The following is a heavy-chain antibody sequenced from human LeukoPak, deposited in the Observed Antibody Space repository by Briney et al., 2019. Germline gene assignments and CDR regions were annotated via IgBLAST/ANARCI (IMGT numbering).Heavy chain of an antibody. D-gene: IGHD3-22*01. Sequence: ASVKVSCKASGYTFTTYGISWVRQAPGQGLEWMGWISTYNGNTNYAQKLQGRVTMTTDTSTSTAYMELSSLRSEDTAVYYCARKVPNDSSGYYYRGQFDPWGQGTLVTVSS. CDR1: GYTFTTYG. CDR3: ARKVPNDSSGYYYRGQFDP. CDR2: ISTYNGNT. V-gene: IGHV1-18*01. J-gene: IGHJ5*02.